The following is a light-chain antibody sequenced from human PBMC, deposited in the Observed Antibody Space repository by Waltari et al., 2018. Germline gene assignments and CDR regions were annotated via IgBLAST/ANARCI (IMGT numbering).Light chain of an antibody. CDR2: WAS. Sequence: IVMNQSPDSLAVSLGERTSINCKASQSVLYSSDNKNYLAWYRQKPGQPPNLLIYWASTRESGVPGRFSGSGSGTDFTLTISSLQAEDVAVYYCQQYYSTPYTFGQGTKLEIK. V-gene: IGKV4-1*01. CDR1: QSVLYSSDNKNY. CDR3: QQYYSTPYT. J-gene: IGKJ2*01.